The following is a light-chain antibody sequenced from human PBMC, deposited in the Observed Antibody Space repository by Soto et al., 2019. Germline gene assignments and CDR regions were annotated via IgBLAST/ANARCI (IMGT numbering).Light chain of an antibody. Sequence: QSVLTQPPSASGTPGQRVTMSCSGSSSNIGRNFVYWYQQLPGTAPKLLIFKNNQRPSGVPDRFSGSKSGSSASLAISGLRSGDEADYYCATWDDSLNDYVFATGTKVTVL. CDR3: ATWDDSLNDYV. CDR2: KNN. J-gene: IGLJ1*01. V-gene: IGLV1-47*01. CDR1: SSNIGRNF.